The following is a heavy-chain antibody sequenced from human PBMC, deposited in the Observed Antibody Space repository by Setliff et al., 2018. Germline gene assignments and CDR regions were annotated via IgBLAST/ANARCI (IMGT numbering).Heavy chain of an antibody. CDR1: GGSISSDY. CDR2: IYSSGST. Sequence: SETLSLTCTVSGGSISSDYWSWIRQPPGKGLEWIGYIYSSGSTKYNPSLKSRVTISVDTSKNQFSVKLNSVTAADTAIYYCARPYYYASGRSGYYYYYYYMDVWGKGTTVTVSS. V-gene: IGHV4-4*08. J-gene: IGHJ6*03. CDR3: ARPYYYASGRSGYYYYYYYMDV. D-gene: IGHD3-10*01.